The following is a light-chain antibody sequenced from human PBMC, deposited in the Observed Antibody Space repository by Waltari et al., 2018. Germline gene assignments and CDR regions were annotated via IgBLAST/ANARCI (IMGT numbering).Light chain of an antibody. CDR2: GNN. CDR1: SSNVGAGFD. J-gene: IGLJ2*01. CDR3: QSYDSSLSVVV. V-gene: IGLV1-40*01. Sequence: QSVLTQPPSVSGAPGQRVTISCTGSSSNVGAGFDVHGYQQLPGTTPKLLIYGNNNRPSGVPDRFSGSKSGTSASLAIAGLQAEDEADYYCQSYDSSLSVVVFGGGTKLTVL.